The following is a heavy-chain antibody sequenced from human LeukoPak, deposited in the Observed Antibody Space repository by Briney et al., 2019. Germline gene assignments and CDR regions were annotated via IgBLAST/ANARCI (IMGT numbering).Heavy chain of an antibody. CDR2: IYSGGNT. J-gene: IGHJ4*02. CDR1: GFTVSGNY. D-gene: IGHD2-2*01. Sequence: GGSLRLSCEASGFTVSGNYMNWIRQAPGKGLEWVSVIYSGGNTYYADSVKGRFSISRDNSKNTLYLQMNSLRVEDTAVYYCARDKYCSSTSCYLGLDYWGQGTLVTVSS. CDR3: ARDKYCSSTSCYLGLDY. V-gene: IGHV3-66*01.